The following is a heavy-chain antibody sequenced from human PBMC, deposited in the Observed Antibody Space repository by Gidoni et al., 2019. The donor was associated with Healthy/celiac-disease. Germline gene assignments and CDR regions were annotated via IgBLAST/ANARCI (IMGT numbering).Heavy chain of an antibody. CDR2: IRSKANSYAT. CDR1: GFTFSGSA. CDR3: TSQYYYGSGSYYNHHYFDY. D-gene: IGHD3-10*01. V-gene: IGHV3-73*01. J-gene: IGHJ4*02. Sequence: EVQLVESGGGLVQPGGSLKLSCAASGFTFSGSAMLWVRQASGKGREWVGRIRSKANSYATAYAASVKGRFTISRDDSKNTAYLQMNSLKTEDTAVYYCTSQYYYGSGSYYNHHYFDYWGQGTLVTVSS.